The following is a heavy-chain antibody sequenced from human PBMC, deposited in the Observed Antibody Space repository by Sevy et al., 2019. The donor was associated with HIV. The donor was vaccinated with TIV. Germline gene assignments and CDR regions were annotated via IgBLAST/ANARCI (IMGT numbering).Heavy chain of an antibody. Sequence: SETLSLTCTVSGGSISSGGYYWSWIRQHPGKGLEWIGYIYYSGSTYYNPSLKGRVTISVDPSKNQFSLKLSPVTAADTAVYYCARGKQGPYYYDSSGPQAFDYWGQGTLVTVSS. D-gene: IGHD3-22*01. V-gene: IGHV4-31*03. CDR3: ARGKQGPYYYDSSGPQAFDY. CDR2: IYYSGST. CDR1: GGSISSGGYY. J-gene: IGHJ4*02.